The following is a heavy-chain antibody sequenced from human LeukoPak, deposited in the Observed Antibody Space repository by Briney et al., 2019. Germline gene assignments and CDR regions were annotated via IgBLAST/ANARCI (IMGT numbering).Heavy chain of an antibody. Sequence: GGSLRLSCAASGFTFSSYAMHWVRQAPGKGLEWVAVISYDGSNKYYADSVKGRFTISRDNSKNTLYLQMNSLRAEDTAVYYCASCSTSCPFDYWGQGTLVTVSS. CDR3: ASCSTSCPFDY. V-gene: IGHV3-30-3*01. D-gene: IGHD2-2*01. CDR1: GFTFSSYA. J-gene: IGHJ4*02. CDR2: ISYDGSNK.